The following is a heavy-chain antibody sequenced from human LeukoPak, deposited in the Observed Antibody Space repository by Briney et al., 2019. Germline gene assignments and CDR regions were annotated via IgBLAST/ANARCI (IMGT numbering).Heavy chain of an antibody. CDR3: ARDRYSSGYSPFDY. J-gene: IGHJ4*02. Sequence: PSQTLSLTCTVSGGSFSSGSYYWSWLRQPAGKGLEWIGRIYTSGSTNYNPSLKSRVTISVDTSKNQFSLKLSSVTAADTAVYYCARDRYSSGYSPFDYWGQGTLVTVSS. D-gene: IGHD6-19*01. CDR1: GGSFSSGSYY. V-gene: IGHV4-61*02. CDR2: IYTSGST.